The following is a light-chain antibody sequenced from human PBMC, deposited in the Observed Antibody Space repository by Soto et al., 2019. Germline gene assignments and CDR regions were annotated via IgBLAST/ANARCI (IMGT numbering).Light chain of an antibody. J-gene: IGKJ4*01. CDR1: QGIRDN. V-gene: IGKV1-27*01. CDR3: QKYNCASLT. CDR2: AAS. Sequence: DIQMTQSPSSLSASVGDRVTITCRASQGIRDNLAWYQQKPGKVPKLLIYAASTLQSGVPSRFSGSESGTDITLTISSLQPEDVANYYCQKYNCASLTFGGGTKVEIK.